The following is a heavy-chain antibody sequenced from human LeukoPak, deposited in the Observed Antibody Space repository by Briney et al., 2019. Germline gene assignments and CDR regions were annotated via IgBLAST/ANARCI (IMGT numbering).Heavy chain of an antibody. D-gene: IGHD4-17*01. CDR2: IKEDGSEI. V-gene: IGHV3-7*05. CDR3: ARSGAQTTVLKLGFDY. J-gene: IGHJ4*02. CDR1: GFSFSTYW. Sequence: GGSLRLSCAASGFSFSTYWMAWVRQAPGKGLEWVATIKEDGSEIHYADSVKGRFTISRDNAENSLYLQMDSLGDADTAVYYCARSGAQTTVLKLGFDYWGQGTLVTVSS.